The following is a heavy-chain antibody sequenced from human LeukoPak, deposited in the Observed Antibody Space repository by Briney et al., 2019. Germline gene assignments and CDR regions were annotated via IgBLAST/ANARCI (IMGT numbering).Heavy chain of an antibody. CDR3: ARGGTTVTTDNWFDP. CDR2: IYYSGSS. D-gene: IGHD4-17*01. J-gene: IGHJ5*02. Sequence: SETLSLTCTVSGGSISNYYWSWIRQPPGKGLEWIGYIYYSGSSNYNPSLKSRVTISVDTSKNQFSLKLSSVTAADTAVYYCARGGTTVTTDNWFDPWGQGTLVTVSS. V-gene: IGHV4-59*12. CDR1: GGSISNYY.